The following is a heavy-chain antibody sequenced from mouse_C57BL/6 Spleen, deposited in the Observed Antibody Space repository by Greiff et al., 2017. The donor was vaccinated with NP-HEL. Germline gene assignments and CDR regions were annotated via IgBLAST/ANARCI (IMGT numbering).Heavy chain of an antibody. V-gene: IGHV1-59*01. Sequence: QVQLKQSGAELVRPGTSVKLSCKASGYTFTSYWMHWVKQRPGQGLEWIGVIDPSDSYTNYNQKFKGKATLTVDTSSSTAYMQLSSLTSEDSAVYYCARHSSYVGYYLDYWGQGTTLTVSS. CDR2: IDPSDSYT. CDR1: GYTFTSYW. D-gene: IGHD1-1*01. J-gene: IGHJ2*01. CDR3: ARHSSYVGYYLDY.